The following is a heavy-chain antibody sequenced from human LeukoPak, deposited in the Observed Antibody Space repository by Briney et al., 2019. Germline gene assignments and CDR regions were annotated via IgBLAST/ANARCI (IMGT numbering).Heavy chain of an antibody. Sequence: ASVKVSCKASGYTFTGYYMHWVRQAPGQGLEWMGWINPNSGDTIYAQKFQGRVTMTRDTSISTAYMELSRLRSDDTAVYYCAREEGFCRSTSCSAPFDYWGQGALVTVSS. J-gene: IGHJ4*02. CDR2: INPNSGDT. CDR3: AREEGFCRSTSCSAPFDY. V-gene: IGHV1-2*02. D-gene: IGHD2-2*01. CDR1: GYTFTGYY.